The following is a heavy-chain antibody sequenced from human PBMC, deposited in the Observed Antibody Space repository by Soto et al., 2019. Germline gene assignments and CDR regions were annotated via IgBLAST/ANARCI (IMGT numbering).Heavy chain of an antibody. J-gene: IGHJ6*02. D-gene: IGHD5-18*01. CDR1: GDSVSSNSSA. Sequence: SQTLSLTFAISGDSVSSNSSAWNWIRQSPSRVLEWLGRTYYRSKWYNDYAVSVKSRITINPDTSKNQFSLQLNSVTPEETAVYYCARDTAMAVDYYYGMDVWGQGPTVTVS. CDR3: ARDTAMAVDYYYGMDV. V-gene: IGHV6-1*01. CDR2: TYYRSKWYN.